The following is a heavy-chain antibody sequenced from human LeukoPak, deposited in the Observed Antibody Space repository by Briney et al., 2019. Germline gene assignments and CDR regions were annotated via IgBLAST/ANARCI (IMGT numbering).Heavy chain of an antibody. D-gene: IGHD3-10*01. J-gene: IGHJ5*02. V-gene: IGHV1-69*13. CDR3: AIDLAMVRGARYRPYNWFDP. Sequence: SVKVSCKASRGTFSSYALIWVRQAPGQGLEWMGGIIPTFGTAAYAQKFQGRVTVSADESTSAAYMELSSLTSEDTAVYYCAIDLAMVRGARYRPYNWFDPWGQGTLVTVSS. CDR2: IIPTFGTA. CDR1: RGTFSSYA.